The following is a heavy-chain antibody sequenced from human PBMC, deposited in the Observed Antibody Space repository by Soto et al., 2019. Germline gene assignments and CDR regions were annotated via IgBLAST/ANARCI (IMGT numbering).Heavy chain of an antibody. D-gene: IGHD6-13*01. V-gene: IGHV3-7*03. Sequence: GGSLRLSCAASGFTFSSYWMSWVRQAPGKGLEWVANIKQDGSEKYYVDSVKGRFTISRDNAKNSLYLQMNSLRAEDTAVYYCARYEAAAGYYYYGMDVWGQGTTVTVSS. CDR2: IKQDGSEK. J-gene: IGHJ6*02. CDR3: ARYEAAAGYYYYGMDV. CDR1: GFTFSSYW.